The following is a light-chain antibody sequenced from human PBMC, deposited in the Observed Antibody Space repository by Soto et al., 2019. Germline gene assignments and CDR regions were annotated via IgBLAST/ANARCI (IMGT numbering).Light chain of an antibody. J-gene: IGLJ1*01. V-gene: IGLV2-14*01. CDR3: SSYTTNSTYV. CDR2: DVS. Sequence: QSALTQPASVSGSPGQSITISCTGTSSDVGGYNYVSWYQQHPGKAPKLIIYDVSNRPSGVSNRFSGSKSGNAASLTISGLQAEDEADYYCSSYTTNSTYVFAAGTKLTVL. CDR1: SSDVGGYNY.